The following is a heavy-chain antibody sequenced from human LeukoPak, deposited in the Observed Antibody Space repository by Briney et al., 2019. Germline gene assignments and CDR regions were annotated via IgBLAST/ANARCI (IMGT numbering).Heavy chain of an antibody. CDR2: ISYSGST. D-gene: IGHD4-17*01. CDR1: GASIRSYY. CDR3: ARDPTTVTKGFDI. J-gene: IGHJ3*02. Sequence: PSETLSLTCSVSGASIRSYYWSWIRQPPGKGLEWIGYISYSGSTNYNPSLKSRVTISVDTSKNQFSLKLSSVTAADTAVYYCARDPTTVTKGFDIWGQGTMVTVSS. V-gene: IGHV4-59*01.